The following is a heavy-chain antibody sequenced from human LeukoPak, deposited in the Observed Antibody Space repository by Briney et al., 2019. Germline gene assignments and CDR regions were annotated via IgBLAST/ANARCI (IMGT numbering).Heavy chain of an antibody. Sequence: SVKVSCKASGGTFSSYAISWVRQAPGQGLECMGGIIPIFGTANYAQKFQGRVTITAGESTSTAYMELSSLRSEDTAVYYCARGYSSTGSAFDYWGQGTLVTVSS. V-gene: IGHV1-69*01. J-gene: IGHJ4*02. D-gene: IGHD6-19*01. CDR3: ARGYSSTGSAFDY. CDR1: GGTFSSYA. CDR2: IIPIFGTA.